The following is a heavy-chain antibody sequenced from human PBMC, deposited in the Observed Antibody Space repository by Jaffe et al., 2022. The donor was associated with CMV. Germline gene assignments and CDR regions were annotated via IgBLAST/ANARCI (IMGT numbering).Heavy chain of an antibody. V-gene: IGHV4-39*01. CDR3: ARLRGIWFGELSGANYFDY. CDR2: IYYSGST. Sequence: QLQLQESGPGLVKPSETLSLTCTVSGGSISSSSYYWGWIRQPPGKGLEWIGSIYYSGSTYYNPSLKSRVTISVDTSKNQFSLKLSSVTAADTAVYYCARLRGIWFGELSGANYFDYWGQGTLVTVSS. CDR1: GGSISSSSYY. J-gene: IGHJ4*02. D-gene: IGHD3-10*01.